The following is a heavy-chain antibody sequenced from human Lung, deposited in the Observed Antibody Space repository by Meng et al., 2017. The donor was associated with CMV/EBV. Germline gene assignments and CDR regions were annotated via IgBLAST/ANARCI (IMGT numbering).Heavy chain of an antibody. CDR3: ARDRAWLGRGSFDF. D-gene: IGHD3-9*01. CDR1: GGSISSYY. Sequence: GSLRLXXTVSGGSISSYYWSWIRQPPGKGLEWIGYIYYSGSTNYNPSLKSRVTISVDTSKNQFSLKLSSVTAADAAVYYCARDRAWLGRGSFDFWGQGTVVTVSS. CDR2: IYYSGST. V-gene: IGHV4-59*01. J-gene: IGHJ3*01.